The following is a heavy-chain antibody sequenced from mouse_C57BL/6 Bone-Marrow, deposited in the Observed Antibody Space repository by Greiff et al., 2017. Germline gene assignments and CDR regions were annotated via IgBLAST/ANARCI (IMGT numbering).Heavy chain of an antibody. CDR1: GYTFTSYW. J-gene: IGHJ4*01. CDR2: IDPSDSYT. V-gene: IGHV1-69*01. Sequence: QVQLQQPGAELVMPGASVKLSCKASGYTFTSYWMHWVKQRPGQGLEWIGEIDPSDSYTNYNQKFKGKSTLTVDKSSSTAYMQLSSLTSEDSAVYYCARSGERGAMDYWGQGTSVTVSS. CDR3: ARSGERGAMDY.